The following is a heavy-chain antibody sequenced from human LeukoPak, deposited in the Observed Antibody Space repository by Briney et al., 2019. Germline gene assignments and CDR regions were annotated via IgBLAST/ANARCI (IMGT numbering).Heavy chain of an antibody. CDR1: GGSISSSSYY. J-gene: IGHJ3*02. V-gene: IGHV4-61*02. D-gene: IGHD3-22*01. CDR3: ARSGFITPRAFDI. Sequence: PSETLSLTCTVSGGSISSSSYYWSWIRQPAGKGLEWIGRIYTSGSTNYNPSLKSRVTMSVDTSKNQFSLKLSSVTAADTAVYYCARSGFITPRAFDIWGQGTMVTVSS. CDR2: IYTSGST.